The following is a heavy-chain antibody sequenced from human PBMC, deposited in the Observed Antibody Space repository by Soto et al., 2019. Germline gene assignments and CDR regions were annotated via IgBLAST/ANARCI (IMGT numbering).Heavy chain of an antibody. Sequence: SETLSLTCTVSGGSISSGGYYWSWIRQHPGKGLEWIGYIYYSGSTYYNPSLKSRVTISVDTSKNQFSLKLGSVTAADTAVYYCARDRAGWSGQYGMDVWGQGTTVTVSS. CDR2: IYYSGST. CDR3: ARDRAGWSGQYGMDV. J-gene: IGHJ6*02. D-gene: IGHD3-3*01. V-gene: IGHV4-31*03. CDR1: GGSISSGGYY.